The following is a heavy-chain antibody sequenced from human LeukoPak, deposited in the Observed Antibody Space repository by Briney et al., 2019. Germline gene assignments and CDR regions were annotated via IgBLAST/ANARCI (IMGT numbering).Heavy chain of an antibody. J-gene: IGHJ4*02. CDR3: ARDRIKSGSYYFDY. Sequence: GGSLRLSCAASAFTFSDYSMNWVRQAPGKGLEWVSYISGRSSTIYYADSVKGRFTISRDNAQNSMYLQMNSLRAEDTAVYYCARDRIKSGSYYFDYWGQGTLVTVSS. CDR1: AFTFSDYS. CDR2: ISGRSSTI. D-gene: IGHD1-26*01. V-gene: IGHV3-48*01.